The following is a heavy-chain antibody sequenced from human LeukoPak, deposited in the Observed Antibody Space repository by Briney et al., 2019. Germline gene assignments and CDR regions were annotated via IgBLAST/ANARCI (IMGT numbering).Heavy chain of an antibody. D-gene: IGHD6-13*01. J-gene: IGHJ6*02. V-gene: IGHV1-24*01. CDR1: GYTLTELS. CDR3: ATGRAEAGNYYYGMDV. Sequence: ASVKVSCKVSGYTLTELSMHWVRQAPGKGLEWMGGFDPEDGETIYAQKFQGGVTMTEDTSTDTAYMELSSLRSEDTAVYYCATGRAEAGNYYYGMDVWGQGTTVTVSS. CDR2: FDPEDGET.